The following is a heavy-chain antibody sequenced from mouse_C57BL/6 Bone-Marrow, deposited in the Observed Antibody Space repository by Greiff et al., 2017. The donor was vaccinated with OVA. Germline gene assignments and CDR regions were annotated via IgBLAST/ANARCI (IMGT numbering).Heavy chain of an antibody. CDR1: GFTFSDFY. CDR2: SRNKANDYTT. CDR3: ARDAKNYDGGGVDY. J-gene: IGHJ4*01. D-gene: IGHD2-4*01. Sequence: EVKLMESGGGLVQSGRSLRLSCATSGFTFSDFYMEWVRQAPGKGLEWIAASRNKANDYTTEYSASVKGRFIVSRDTSQSILYLQMNALRAEDTAIYYCARDAKNYDGGGVDYWGQGTSVTVSS. V-gene: IGHV7-1*01.